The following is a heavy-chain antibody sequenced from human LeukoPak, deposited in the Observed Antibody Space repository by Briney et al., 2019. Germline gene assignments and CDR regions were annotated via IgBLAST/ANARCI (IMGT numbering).Heavy chain of an antibody. CDR2: IHYSGST. V-gene: IGHV4-39*01. D-gene: IGHD2-15*01. J-gene: IGHJ4*02. Sequence: SETLSLTCTVSGGSISSRSYYWGWIRQPPGRGLEWIGNIHYSGSTYYNPSLKSRVTISVDRSKNQFSLKLSSVTAADTAVYYCARLHCGGDNCYPNFDYWGQGILVTVSS. CDR1: GGSISSRSYY. CDR3: ARLHCGGDNCYPNFDY.